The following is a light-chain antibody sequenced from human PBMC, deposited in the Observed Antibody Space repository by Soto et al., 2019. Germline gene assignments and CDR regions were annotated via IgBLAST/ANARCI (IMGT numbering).Light chain of an antibody. V-gene: IGKV1-5*01. Sequence: DIQMTQSPSSRSASVGGRVSIPCRASQSISSWLAWYQQKPGRAPKLLIYDSSSLESGIPSRFSGSGSGTEFTPSISSLQPKDFATYFCQEANSFPTFGQGTRLEIK. CDR1: QSISSW. CDR3: QEANSFPT. CDR2: DSS. J-gene: IGKJ5*01.